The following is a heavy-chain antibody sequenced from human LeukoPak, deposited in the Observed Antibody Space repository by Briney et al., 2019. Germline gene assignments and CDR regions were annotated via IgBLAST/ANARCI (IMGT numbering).Heavy chain of an antibody. Sequence: SETLSLTCTVSGGSISSYYWSWIRQPPGKGLEWIGYIYYSGSTNYNPSLKSRVTISVATSKNQFSLKLSSVTAADTAVYYCARDRGQTDFWSGVNWFDPWGQGTLVTVSS. CDR3: ARDRGQTDFWSGVNWFDP. CDR1: GGSISSYY. D-gene: IGHD3-3*01. V-gene: IGHV4-59*01. J-gene: IGHJ5*02. CDR2: IYYSGST.